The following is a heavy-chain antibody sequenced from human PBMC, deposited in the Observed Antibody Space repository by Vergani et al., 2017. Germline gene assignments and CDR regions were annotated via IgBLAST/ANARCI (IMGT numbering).Heavy chain of an antibody. CDR1: GFTFSSYA. Sequence: EVQLVESGGGLVKPGGSLRLSCAASGFTFSSYAMSWVRQAPGKGLEWVSAISGSGGSTYYADSVKGRFTISRDNSKNTLYLQMNSLRAEDTAVYYCALAGIAVGVFDYWGQGTLVTVSS. J-gene: IGHJ4*02. CDR2: ISGSGGST. CDR3: ALAGIAVGVFDY. V-gene: IGHV3-23*04. D-gene: IGHD6-19*01.